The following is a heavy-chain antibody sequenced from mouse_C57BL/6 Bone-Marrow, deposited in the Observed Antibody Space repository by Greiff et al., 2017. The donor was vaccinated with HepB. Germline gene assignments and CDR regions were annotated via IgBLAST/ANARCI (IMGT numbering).Heavy chain of an antibody. CDR3: ALITTVVEDYYAMDY. CDR1: GYTFTSYW. Sequence: QVQLQQPGTELVKPGASVKLSCKASGYTFTSYWMHWVKQRPGQGLEWIGNINPSNGGTIYNEKFKSKATLTVDKSSSTAYMQLSSLTSEDSAVYYCALITTVVEDYYAMDYWGQGTSVTVSS. V-gene: IGHV1-53*01. D-gene: IGHD1-1*01. CDR2: INPSNGGT. J-gene: IGHJ4*01.